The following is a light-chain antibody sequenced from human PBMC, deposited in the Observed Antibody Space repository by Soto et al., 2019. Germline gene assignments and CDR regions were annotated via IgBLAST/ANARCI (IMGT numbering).Light chain of an antibody. V-gene: IGLV2-14*03. J-gene: IGLJ3*02. CDR3: ASYTGSSTYL. CDR1: SGDVGFYDF. CDR2: GVT. Sequence: QSVLTQPASMSGSPGQSITISCTGTSGDVGFYDFVSWYQQHPGKVPRQIIYGVTKRPSGVSHRFSGSKSGNTASLTISGLQVEDEADYSCASYTGSSTYLFGGGTKVTVL.